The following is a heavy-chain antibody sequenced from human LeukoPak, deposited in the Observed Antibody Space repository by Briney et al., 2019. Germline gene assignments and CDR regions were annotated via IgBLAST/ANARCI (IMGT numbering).Heavy chain of an antibody. CDR2: ISYDGSNK. D-gene: IGHD3-22*01. Sequence: GGSLRLSCAASGFTFSSYAMHWVRQAPGKGLEWVAVISYDGSNKYYADSVKGRFTISRDNSKNTLYLQMNSLRAEDTAVYYCARGPTYYYDSSGRRYYYYGMDVWGQGTTVTVSS. V-gene: IGHV3-30-3*01. CDR3: ARGPTYYYDSSGRRYYYYGMDV. CDR1: GFTFSSYA. J-gene: IGHJ6*02.